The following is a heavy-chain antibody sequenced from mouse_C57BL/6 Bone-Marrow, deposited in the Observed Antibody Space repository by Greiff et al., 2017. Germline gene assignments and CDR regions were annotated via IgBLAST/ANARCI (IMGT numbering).Heavy chain of an antibody. D-gene: IGHD2-3*01. V-gene: IGHV1-55*01. CDR1: GYTFTSYW. J-gene: IGHJ4*01. CDR3: ARWLLRRDYYAMDC. Sequence: QVQLQQPGAELVKPGASVKMSCKASGYTFTSYWITWVKQRPGQGLEWIGDIYPGSGSTNYNEKFKSKATLTVDTSSSTAYMQLSSLTSEDSAVYYCARWLLRRDYYAMDCWGQGTSVTVSS. CDR2: IYPGSGST.